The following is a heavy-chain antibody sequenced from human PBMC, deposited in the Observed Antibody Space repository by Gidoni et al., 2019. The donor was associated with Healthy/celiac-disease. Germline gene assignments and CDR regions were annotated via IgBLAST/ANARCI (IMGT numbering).Heavy chain of an antibody. CDR1: GGTFSSYA. CDR3: ARGQRGTVTTHYYFDY. D-gene: IGHD4-17*01. V-gene: IGHV1-69*01. Sequence: QVQLVQTGAEVKKPGSSVKFSCKHSGGTFSSYAISWVRQAPGQGLEWMGGIIPIFGTANYAQKFQGRVTITADESTSTAYMELSSLRSEDTAVYYCARGQRGTVTTHYYFDYWGQGTLVTVSS. CDR2: IIPIFGTA. J-gene: IGHJ4*02.